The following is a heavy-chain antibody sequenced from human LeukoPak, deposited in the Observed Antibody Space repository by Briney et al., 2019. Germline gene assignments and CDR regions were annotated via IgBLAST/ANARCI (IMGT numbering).Heavy chain of an antibody. CDR1: GGSISSGVYY. CDR3: ASGPDRYCGGDCYRY. J-gene: IGHJ4*02. V-gene: IGHV4-31*03. D-gene: IGHD2-21*02. CDR2: IYYSGST. Sequence: PSETLSLTCTVSGGSISSGVYYWSWIRQHPGKGLEWIGYIYYSGSTYYNPSLKSRVTISVDTSKNQFSLKLSSVTAADTAVYYCASGPDRYCGGDCYRYWGQGTLVTVSS.